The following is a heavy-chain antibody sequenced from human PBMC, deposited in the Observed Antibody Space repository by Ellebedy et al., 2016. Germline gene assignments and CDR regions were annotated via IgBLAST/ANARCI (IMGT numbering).Heavy chain of an antibody. D-gene: IGHD6-19*01. CDR2: INAGNGNT. Sequence: ASVKVSCKASVYAFTSYAMHWVRHAPGQRFEWMGWINAGNGNTKYSQKFQGRVTITRDTSASTAYMELRSLRSEDTAVYYCAFHSGYLGIAVADNDAFDIWGQGTMVTVSS. J-gene: IGHJ3*02. CDR1: VYAFTSYA. V-gene: IGHV1-3*01. CDR3: AFHSGYLGIAVADNDAFDI.